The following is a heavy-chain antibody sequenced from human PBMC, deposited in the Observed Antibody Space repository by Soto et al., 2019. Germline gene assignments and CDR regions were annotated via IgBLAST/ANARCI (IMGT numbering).Heavy chain of an antibody. D-gene: IGHD3-10*01. Sequence: PGGSLRLSCAASGFTFTNYGMHWVRQAPGKGLEWVAIIWYDGSNKYYADSVKGRFTISRDNSENTVTLQMNSLRAEDTAVYYCAAGEPIPYGGQGNLVTVS. CDR3: AAGEPIPY. CDR2: IWYDGSNK. V-gene: IGHV3-33*01. J-gene: IGHJ4*01. CDR1: GFTFTNYG.